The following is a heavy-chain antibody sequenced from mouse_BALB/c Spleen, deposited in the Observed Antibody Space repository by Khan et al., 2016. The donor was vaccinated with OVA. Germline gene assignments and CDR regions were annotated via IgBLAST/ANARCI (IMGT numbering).Heavy chain of an antibody. CDR2: INSDGYYT. V-gene: IGHV5-6*01. D-gene: IGHD4-1*01. Sequence: EVELVESGGDLVKPGGSLRLSCAASGFTFSAYGMPWVRQTPDKRLEWVATINSDGYYTYYPHTVKGRFTFSRNNAENTLYLQMSSLKSEDTAIYYCASHLTGSVAYWGEGTLGTVSA. CDR3: ASHLTGSVAY. J-gene: IGHJ3*01. CDR1: GFTFSAYG.